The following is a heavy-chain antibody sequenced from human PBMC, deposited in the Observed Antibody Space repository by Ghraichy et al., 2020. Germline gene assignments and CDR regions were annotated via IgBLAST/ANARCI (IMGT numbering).Heavy chain of an antibody. V-gene: IGHV3-30*02. CDR3: AKQGAMVRGYSDY. Sequence: GGSLRLSCAASVFTFSSYGMHWVRQAPGKGLEWVAFIHYDGSNKYYADSVKGRFTISRDSSKNTLYLQMNRLRAEDTAVYYCAKQGAMVRGYSDYWGQGTLVTVSS. CDR2: IHYDGSNK. D-gene: IGHD3-10*01. CDR1: VFTFSSYG. J-gene: IGHJ4*02.